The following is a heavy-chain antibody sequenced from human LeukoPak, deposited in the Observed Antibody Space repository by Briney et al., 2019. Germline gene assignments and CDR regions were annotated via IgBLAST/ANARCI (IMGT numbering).Heavy chain of an antibody. CDR3: ARVGDYYDTRGFSSDAFDI. D-gene: IGHD3-22*01. V-gene: IGHV3-72*01. Sequence: GGSVTLSCAASRFTFYYLHMERVPPAPGKGLEWVAHIRNRAKRYTPQFPPSVTDRITISRNDSWNSAYLQTNSLKTEDTAVYFCARVGDYYDTRGFSSDAFDIWGLGTMVTFSS. CDR2: IRNRAKRYTP. CDR1: RFTFYYLH. J-gene: IGHJ3*02.